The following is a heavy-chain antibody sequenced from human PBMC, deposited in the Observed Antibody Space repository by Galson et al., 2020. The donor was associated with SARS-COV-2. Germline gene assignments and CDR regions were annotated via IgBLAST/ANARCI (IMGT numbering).Heavy chain of an antibody. D-gene: IGHD5-12*01. CDR2: IYWDDDK. CDR1: GFSLTTTAVG. V-gene: IGHV2-5*02. J-gene: IGHJ4*02. Sequence: SGPTLVKPTQTLTLTCTFSGFSLTTTAVGVGWIRQLPGKALEWLALIYWDDDKRFRPSLKSRLTITKDTSNNQVVLTMANMYPLDTAPYDCVHRHLSGYYLAYWGQGTLVTVSS. CDR3: VHRHLSGYYLAY.